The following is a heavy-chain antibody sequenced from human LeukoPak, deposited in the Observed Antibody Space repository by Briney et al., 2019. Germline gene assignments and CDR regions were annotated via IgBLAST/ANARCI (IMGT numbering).Heavy chain of an antibody. CDR3: ARFRNFVSDI. J-gene: IGHJ3*02. CDR1: GASISIYY. V-gene: IGHV4-59*12. CDR2: TYYSGNT. D-gene: IGHD3-16*01. Sequence: SETLSLTCTVSGASISIYYWNWIRQRPGKGLECIGYTYYSGNTNYNPSLKSRVTMSVDTSKNQFYLKVTSVTAADTAVYYCARFRNFVSDIWGQGTMVTVSS.